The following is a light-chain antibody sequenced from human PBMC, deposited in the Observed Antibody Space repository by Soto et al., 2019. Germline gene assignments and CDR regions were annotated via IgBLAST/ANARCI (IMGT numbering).Light chain of an antibody. CDR2: DVS. Sequence: QSALTQPASLSGSPGQSITISCTGTSSDVGGYNYVSWYQQHPGKAPKLMIYDVSNRPSGVSNRFSGSKSGNTASLTISGLHAEDEADYYCSSYRARSTTHYVFGTGTKLTVL. V-gene: IGLV2-14*03. CDR3: SSYRARSTTHYV. J-gene: IGLJ1*01. CDR1: SSDVGGYNY.